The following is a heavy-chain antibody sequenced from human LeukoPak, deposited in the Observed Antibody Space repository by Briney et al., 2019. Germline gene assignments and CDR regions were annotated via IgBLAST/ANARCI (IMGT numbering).Heavy chain of an antibody. D-gene: IGHD3-10*02. V-gene: IGHV1-69*04. CDR1: GGTFSSYA. CDR3: ARVLGSGSYYHAYFDY. CDR2: IIPILGIA. J-gene: IGHJ4*02. Sequence: SVKVSCKASGGTFSSYAISWVRQAPGQGLEWMGRIIPILGIANYAQKFQGRVTITADKSTSTAYMELSSLRSEDTAVYYCARVLGSGSYYHAYFDYWGQGTLVTVSS.